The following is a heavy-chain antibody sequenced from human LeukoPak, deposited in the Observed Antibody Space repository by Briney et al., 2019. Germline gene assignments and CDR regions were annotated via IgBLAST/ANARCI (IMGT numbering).Heavy chain of an antibody. V-gene: IGHV4-34*01. CDR1: GGSFSGHY. CDR2: INQSGST. J-gene: IGHJ4*02. D-gene: IGHD2-15*01. CDR3: ARARGYCSGGRCYLVDY. Sequence: PSETLSLTCAVYGGSFSGHYWSWIRQPPGKGLEWIGEINQSGSTNYNPSLKSRVTMSVDTSKNQFSLKLSSVTAADTAVYYCARARGYCSGGRCYLVDYWGQGTLVTVSS.